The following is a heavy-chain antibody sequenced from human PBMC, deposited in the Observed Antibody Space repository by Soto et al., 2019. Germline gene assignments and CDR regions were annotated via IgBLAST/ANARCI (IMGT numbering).Heavy chain of an antibody. J-gene: IGHJ6*02. CDR1: GCSVRSGSPF. CDR2: MYYTGVT. Sequence: XDTLSLTCSASGCSVRSGSPFWNWIRQPPGRGLEWLGYMYYTGVTNYNPSLKSRVSMSVDTSKDQFSLSLTSLTAADTAVYYCARGGEPLGYYGLDVWGQGPTVTVSS. CDR3: ARGGEPLGYYGLDV. V-gene: IGHV4-61*01.